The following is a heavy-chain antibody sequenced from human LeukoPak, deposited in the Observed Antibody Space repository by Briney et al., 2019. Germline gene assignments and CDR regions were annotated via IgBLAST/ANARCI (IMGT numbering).Heavy chain of an antibody. D-gene: IGHD3-16*01. Sequence: GRSLRLSCAASGFTFSSYAMHWVRQAPGKGREWVSVISYDGSNKYYADSVKGRFTISRDNSKNTLYLQMNSLRAEDTAVYYCAREPVEGVNDAFAIWGQGTMVTVSS. V-gene: IGHV3-30-3*01. CDR1: GFTFSSYA. CDR2: ISYDGSNK. J-gene: IGHJ3*02. CDR3: AREPVEGVNDAFAI.